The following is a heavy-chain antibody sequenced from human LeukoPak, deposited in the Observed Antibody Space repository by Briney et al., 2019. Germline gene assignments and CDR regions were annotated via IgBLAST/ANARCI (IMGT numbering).Heavy chain of an antibody. CDR1: GGSISGYY. CDR3: ARGNPWDY. CDR2: IYYSGST. Sequence: SETLSLTCTVSGGSISGYYWSWIRQPPGKGLEWIGYIYYSGSTNYNPSLKSRVSISVDTSKNQFSLKLSSVTATDTAVYYCARGNPWDYWGQGTLVTVSS. V-gene: IGHV4-59*12. J-gene: IGHJ4*02.